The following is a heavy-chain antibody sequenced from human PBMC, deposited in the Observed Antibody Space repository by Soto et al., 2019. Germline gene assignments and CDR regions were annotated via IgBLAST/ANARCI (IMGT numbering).Heavy chain of an antibody. Sequence: QVQLVQSGAEVKKPGSSVKVSCKASGGTFSSYTISWVRQAPGQGLEWMGRIIPILGIANYAQKSQGRVTISADKSTSTAYMELSSLRSEDTAVYYCAAGIWFGEALGVDVWGNGTTVTVSS. CDR2: IIPILGIA. CDR3: AAGIWFGEALGVDV. J-gene: IGHJ6*04. V-gene: IGHV1-69*02. D-gene: IGHD3-10*01. CDR1: GGTFSSYT.